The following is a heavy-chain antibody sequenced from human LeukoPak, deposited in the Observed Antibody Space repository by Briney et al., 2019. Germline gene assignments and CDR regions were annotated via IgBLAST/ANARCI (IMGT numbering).Heavy chain of an antibody. CDR1: GASISGYY. J-gene: IGHJ4*02. CDR3: TRDIGSGDYVFFDS. Sequence: SETLSLTCTVSGASISGYYWSWIRLPAGKGLERIGRSYNNGSTNCNPSLKSRVTISVDTSKNQLSLRLKSVTAADTAVYYCTRDIGSGDYVFFDSWGQGTRVTVSS. D-gene: IGHD4-17*01. V-gene: IGHV4-4*07. CDR2: SYNNGST.